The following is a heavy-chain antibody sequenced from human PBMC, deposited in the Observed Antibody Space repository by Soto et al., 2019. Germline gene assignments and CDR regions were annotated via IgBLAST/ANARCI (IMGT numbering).Heavy chain of an antibody. J-gene: IGHJ2*01. D-gene: IGHD2-15*01. Sequence: EVQLVESGGGLVKPGGSLRLSCAGSGFTFSSFSMNWVRQAPGKGLEWVSSISSSSSYIFYAGSVKGRFTISRDNAKNSLYLQMNSLRAEDTAVYYCARGGYCTGGSCYESWFFDLWGRGTLVTVSS. CDR2: ISSSSSYI. CDR1: GFTFSSFS. V-gene: IGHV3-21*01. CDR3: ARGGYCTGGSCYESWFFDL.